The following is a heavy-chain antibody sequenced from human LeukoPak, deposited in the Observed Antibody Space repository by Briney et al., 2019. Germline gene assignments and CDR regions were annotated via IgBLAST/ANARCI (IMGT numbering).Heavy chain of an antibody. Sequence: PGGSLRLSCAASGFTFSKAWMSWVRQAPGKGLEWVSYISSSGSTIYYADSVKGRFTISRDNAKNSLYLQMNSLRAEDTAVYYCAKIVGATIRRDDAFDIWGQGTMVTVSS. J-gene: IGHJ3*02. CDR3: AKIVGATIRRDDAFDI. CDR2: ISSSGSTI. D-gene: IGHD1-26*01. CDR1: GFTFSKAW. V-gene: IGHV3-11*04.